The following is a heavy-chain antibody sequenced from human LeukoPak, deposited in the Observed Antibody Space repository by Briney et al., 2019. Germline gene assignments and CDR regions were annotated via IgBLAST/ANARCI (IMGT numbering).Heavy chain of an antibody. V-gene: IGHV3-53*01. CDR2: IYSGGST. CDR1: RFTVSSNY. CDR3: ARDRMISGSHFDY. J-gene: IGHJ4*02. D-gene: IGHD3-22*01. Sequence: GGSLRLSCAVSRFTVSSNYMSCVRQAPGKELEWVSVIYSGGSTHYADSVKGRFTISRDNSKNTLFLQMNSLRAEDTAVYYCARDRMISGSHFDYWGQGTLVTVSS.